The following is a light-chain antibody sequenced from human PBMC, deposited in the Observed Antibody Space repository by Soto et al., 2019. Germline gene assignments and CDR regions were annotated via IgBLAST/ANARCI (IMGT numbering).Light chain of an antibody. J-gene: IGKJ1*01. V-gene: IGKV3-15*01. CDR3: QQYYKWPQWT. CDR1: ESVLDY. CDR2: GPA. Sequence: EIVLTQSPATLSAYPGERANLSCRASESVLDYLAWFQQRPGQSPRLLIYGPATRATGIPGRFRGSGSGTEFTLTITSLQSEDFAVYYCQQYYKWPQWTIGQGTKGDIK.